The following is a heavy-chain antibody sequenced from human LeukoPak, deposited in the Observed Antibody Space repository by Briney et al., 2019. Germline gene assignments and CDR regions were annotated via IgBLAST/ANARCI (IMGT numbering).Heavy chain of an antibody. J-gene: IGHJ4*02. CDR3: AKERSRGGDCLDY. V-gene: IGHV3-23*01. D-gene: IGHD2-21*02. Sequence: GGSLRLSCAASGFTYSSYAMSWVRQAPGKGLEWVSAISVSGGSTSYAYSVKGRFTISRDNSKNTLYLQMNSLRAEETAVYYCAKERSRGGDCLDYWGQGTLVTVSS. CDR1: GFTYSSYA. CDR2: ISVSGGST.